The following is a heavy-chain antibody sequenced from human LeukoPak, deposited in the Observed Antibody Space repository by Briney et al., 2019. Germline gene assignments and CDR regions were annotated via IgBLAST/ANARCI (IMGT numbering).Heavy chain of an antibody. CDR3: ARFDPIAAATPFRYYYYYGMDV. CDR1: GFTFSSYG. CDR2: IWYDGSNK. Sequence: PGRSLRLSCAASGFTFSSYGMHWVRQAPGKGLEWVAVIWYDGSNKYYADSVKGRFTISRDNSKNTLYLQMNSLRAEDTAVYYCARFDPIAAATPFRYYYYYGMDVWGQGTTVTVSS. J-gene: IGHJ6*02. D-gene: IGHD6-13*01. V-gene: IGHV3-33*01.